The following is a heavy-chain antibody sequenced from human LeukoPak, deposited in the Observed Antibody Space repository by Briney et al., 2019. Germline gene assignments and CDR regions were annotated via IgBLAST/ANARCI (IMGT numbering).Heavy chain of an antibody. V-gene: IGHV1-2*02. CDR1: GYTFSDYT. J-gene: IGHJ5*02. D-gene: IGHD1-26*01. Sequence: GSVKVSCKASGYTFSDYTIHWVRQAPGQGLEWMGWMNPNRGDTKYPWKFEGRVTLTRDTSINTAYMELSRLRSDDTAVYDCTRDSGSYYGWFDPWGQGTLVTVSS. CDR3: TRDSGSYYGWFDP. CDR2: MNPNRGDT.